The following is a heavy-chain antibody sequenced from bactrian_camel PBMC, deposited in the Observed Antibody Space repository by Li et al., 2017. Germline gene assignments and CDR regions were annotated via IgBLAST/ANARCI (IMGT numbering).Heavy chain of an antibody. V-gene: IGHV3S1*01. Sequence: HVQLVESGGGLVQPGGSLRLSCAASGLTFSIHGMNWVRQLPEKGLEWVAGINSGGGATLYSPSVEGRFTISRDNVKNTLYLQLDSLNTEDTAMYYCAKDPKMYGGSWLSPDIDHWGQGTQVTVS. J-gene: IGHJ4*01. CDR1: GLTFSIHG. CDR3: AKDPKMYGGSWLSPDIDH. CDR2: INSGGGAT. D-gene: IGHD6*01.